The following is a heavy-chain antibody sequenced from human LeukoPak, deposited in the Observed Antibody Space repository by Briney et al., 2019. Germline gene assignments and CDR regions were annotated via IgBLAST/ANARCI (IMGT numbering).Heavy chain of an antibody. D-gene: IGHD4-23*01. V-gene: IGHV3-49*03. CDR2: IRSKAYGGTT. Sequence: GGSLRLSCAVSGLTFNNYAMSWFRQAPGKGLEWVGFIRSKAYGGTTEYAASVKGRFTISRDDSKSIAYLQMNSLKTEDTAVYYCTRDRDDYGGNWVSGYWGQGTLVTVSS. J-gene: IGHJ4*02. CDR1: GLTFNNYA. CDR3: TRDRDDYGGNWVSGY.